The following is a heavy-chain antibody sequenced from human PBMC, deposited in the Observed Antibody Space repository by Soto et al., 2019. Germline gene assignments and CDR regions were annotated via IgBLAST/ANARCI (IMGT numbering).Heavy chain of an antibody. CDR2: IDPSDSRT. CDR1: GYSFPHYW. V-gene: IGHV5-10-1*01. Sequence: LGESLKISCKGSGYSFPHYWISWVRQMPGKGLEWMGRIDPSDSRTNYSPSFQGHVTMSVDKSINTAYLQWSSLKASDTAMYYCVRLLSQDVDPWGQGTLVTVSS. CDR3: VRLLSQDVDP. J-gene: IGHJ5*02.